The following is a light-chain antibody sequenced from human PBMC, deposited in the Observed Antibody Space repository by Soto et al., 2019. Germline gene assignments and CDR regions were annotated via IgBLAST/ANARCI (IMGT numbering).Light chain of an antibody. CDR1: QSISSNF. J-gene: IGKJ1*01. CDR2: GAS. CDR3: QQYGGSPRT. Sequence: ETVSTQSPGTLSLSPGEGATLPCRASQSISSNFLAWYQQKRGQAPRLLIHGASNRATGIPDRFSGSGSGTDFTLTITRLEPEDFAVYYCQQYGGSPRTFGQGTKVDIK. V-gene: IGKV3-20*01.